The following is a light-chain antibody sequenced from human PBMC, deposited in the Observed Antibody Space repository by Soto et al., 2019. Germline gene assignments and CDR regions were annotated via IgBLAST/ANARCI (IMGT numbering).Light chain of an antibody. V-gene: IGKV3-20*01. CDR1: QSVTSSS. CDR2: GAS. CDR3: QQYGSSPRT. J-gene: IGKJ2*01. Sequence: EIVLTQSPGTLSLSPGERATLSCRASQSVTSSSLAWYQQKPGQAPRLLIYGASSRATDIPARFSGSGSGTDFTLTISRLEPEDFAVYYCQQYGSSPRTFGQGTKLEIK.